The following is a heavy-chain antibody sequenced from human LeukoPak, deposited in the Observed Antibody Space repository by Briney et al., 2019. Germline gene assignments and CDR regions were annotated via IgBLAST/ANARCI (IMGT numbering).Heavy chain of an antibody. CDR1: GGSISSGGYY. CDR2: IYYSGST. V-gene: IGHV4-31*03. Sequence: SETLSLTCTVSGGSISSGGYYWSWIRQHPGKGLEWIVYIYYSGSTYYNPSLKSRVTISVDTSKNQFSLKLSSVTAADTAVYYCARAYGSGSYSRIRPNWFDPWGQGTLVTVSS. D-gene: IGHD3-10*01. CDR3: ARAYGSGSYSRIRPNWFDP. J-gene: IGHJ5*02.